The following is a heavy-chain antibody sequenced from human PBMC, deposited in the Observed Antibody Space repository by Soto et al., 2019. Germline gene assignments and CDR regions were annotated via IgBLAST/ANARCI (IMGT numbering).Heavy chain of an antibody. V-gene: IGHV3-20*01. CDR2: INWNGGST. CDR3: ARVRCTNGVCYLFDY. CDR1: GFTFDDYG. D-gene: IGHD2-8*01. J-gene: IGHJ4*02. Sequence: GGSLRLSCAASGFTFDDYGMSWVRQAPGKGLEWVSGINWNGGSTGYADSVKGRFTISRDNAKNSLYLQMNSLRAEDTALYHCARVRCTNGVCYLFDYWGQGTLVTVSS.